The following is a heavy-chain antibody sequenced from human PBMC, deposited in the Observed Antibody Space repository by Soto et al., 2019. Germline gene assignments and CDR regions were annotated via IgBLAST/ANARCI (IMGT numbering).Heavy chain of an antibody. CDR2: VNPADSYT. J-gene: IGHJ4*02. CDR1: GNTFTSYW. CDR3: ALKRLGYCNNGNCLYGYFDS. D-gene: IGHD2-15*01. Sequence: GGSLKVSFTTSGNTFTSYWIFLVLQMPGKGLECVGIVNPADSYTTYSPSFEGHVTISADNSVRTAYLQWRSLKASDTAMYDCALKRLGYCNNGNCLYGYFDSWGRGTLVTVSS. V-gene: IGHV5-51*01.